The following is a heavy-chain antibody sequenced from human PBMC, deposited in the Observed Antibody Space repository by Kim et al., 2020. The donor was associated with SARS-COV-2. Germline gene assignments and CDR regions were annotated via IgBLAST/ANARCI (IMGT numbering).Heavy chain of an antibody. D-gene: IGHD7-27*01. J-gene: IGHJ1*01. Sequence: ASVKVSCKASGYAFTNYPIHWVRQAPGQGPGGMGWINAGKGDTHSSRRFRGRVTLTGDTSARTVYMDLSGRDSKDTPVFYSARLGRGLGGPLTVWGQGT. CDR1: GYAFTNYP. CDR2: INAGKGDT. V-gene: IGHV1-3*01. CDR3: ARLGRGLGGPLTV.